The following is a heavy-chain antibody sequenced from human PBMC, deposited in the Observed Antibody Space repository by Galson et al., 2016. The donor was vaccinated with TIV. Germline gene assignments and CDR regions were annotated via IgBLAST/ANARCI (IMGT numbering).Heavy chain of an antibody. V-gene: IGHV6-1*01. CDR1: GDSVSSNSAA. CDR2: TYCRSRCYY. D-gene: IGHD3-10*01. J-gene: IGHJ3*02. Sequence: CAISGDSVSSNSAAWNWIRQSPSRGLEWLGRTYCRSRCYYDYAVSVKSRITIESDTSKNQFSLQLNPVTSEDTAVYYCARAAGRNGATCHATCETFDIWGQGTLVTVSS. CDR3: ARAAGRNGATCHATCETFDI.